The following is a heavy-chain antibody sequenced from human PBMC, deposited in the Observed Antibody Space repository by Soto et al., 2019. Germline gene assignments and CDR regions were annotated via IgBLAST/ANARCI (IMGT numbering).Heavy chain of an antibody. J-gene: IGHJ4*02. CDR2: ISSSGSTI. D-gene: IGHD3-3*01. V-gene: IGHV3-11*01. CDR3: ARPDDYDFWSGYRPFDY. Sequence: GSLRLSCAASGFTFSDYYMSWIRQAPGKGLEWVSYISSSGSTIYYADSVKGRFTISRDNAKNSLYLQMNSLRAEDTAVYYCARPDDYDFWSGYRPFDYWGQGTLVTVSS. CDR1: GFTFSDYY.